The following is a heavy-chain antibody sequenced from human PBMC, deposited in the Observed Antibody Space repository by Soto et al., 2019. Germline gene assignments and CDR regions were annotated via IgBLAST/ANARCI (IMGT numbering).Heavy chain of an antibody. V-gene: IGHV3-64D*06. J-gene: IGHJ5*02. Sequence: GGSLRLSCSASGFTFSSYAMHWVRQAPGKGLEYVSAISSNGGSTYYADSVKGRFTISRDTYKNTLYLQMSSLRAEDTAVYYCVKPYGIAEAPYYNWFDPWGQGTLVTVS. D-gene: IGHD6-13*01. CDR1: GFTFSSYA. CDR3: VKPYGIAEAPYYNWFDP. CDR2: ISSNGGST.